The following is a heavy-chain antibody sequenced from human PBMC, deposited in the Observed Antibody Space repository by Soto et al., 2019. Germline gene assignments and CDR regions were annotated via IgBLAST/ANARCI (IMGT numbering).Heavy chain of an antibody. CDR3: ARYQKGPFDH. CDR2: IYYTGST. V-gene: IGHV4-30-4*01. D-gene: IGHD2-2*01. Sequence: SETLSLTCTVSGGSISSGDYYWSWIRQPPGKGLEWVGYIYYTGSTYYNPSLKSRLTISIDRSKNHFSLNLTSATAADTAVYFCARYQKGPFDHWGQGTLVTVSS. CDR1: GGSISSGDYY. J-gene: IGHJ4*02.